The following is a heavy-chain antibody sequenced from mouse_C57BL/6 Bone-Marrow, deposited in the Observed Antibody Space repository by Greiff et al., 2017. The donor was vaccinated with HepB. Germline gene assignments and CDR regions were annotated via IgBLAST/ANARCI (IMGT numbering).Heavy chain of an antibody. D-gene: IGHD2-1*01. J-gene: IGHJ3*01. CDR2: IRLKSDNYAT. Sequence: EVKLVESGGGLVQPGGSMKLSCVASGFTFSNYWMNWVRQSLEKGLEWVAQIRLKSDNYATHYAESVKGRFTISRDDSKSSVYLQMNNLRAEDTGIYYCTDLLLWFAYWGQGTLVTVSA. V-gene: IGHV6-3*01. CDR3: TDLLLWFAY. CDR1: GFTFSNYW.